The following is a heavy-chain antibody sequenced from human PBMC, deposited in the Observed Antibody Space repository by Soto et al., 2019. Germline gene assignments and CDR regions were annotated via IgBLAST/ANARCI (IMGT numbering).Heavy chain of an antibody. J-gene: IGHJ4*02. CDR1: GYTFTTYS. CDR2: ISAYNGNT. CDR3: ARVGRQSFYDEFPVH. V-gene: IGHV1-18*04. Sequence: ASVKVSCKASGYTFTTYSIGWVRQAPGQRLEWIGWISAYNGNTNYAQKLQGRVTMTTDTSTSTDYMELRSLRSDDTAVYYCARVGRQSFYDEFPVHWGQGTLVTVSS. D-gene: IGHD3-22*01.